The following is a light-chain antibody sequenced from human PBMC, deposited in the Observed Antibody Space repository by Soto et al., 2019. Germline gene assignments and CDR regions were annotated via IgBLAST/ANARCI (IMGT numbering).Light chain of an antibody. V-gene: IGKV1-39*01. Sequence: DIQMTQSPSSLSASVGDRVTITCRASQSITYYLNWYQQKPGKAPKLLIYAASTLQSGVPSRFSGSGSGTDFTLIISSLQPEDFAAYYCQQSYSPLWTFGQGTKVDIK. CDR2: AAS. CDR1: QSITYY. J-gene: IGKJ1*01. CDR3: QQSYSPLWT.